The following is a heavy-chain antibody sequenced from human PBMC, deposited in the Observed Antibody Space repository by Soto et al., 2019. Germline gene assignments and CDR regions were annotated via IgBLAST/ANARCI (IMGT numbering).Heavy chain of an antibody. CDR3: ARPSPPYSSGPFDI. D-gene: IGHD3-22*01. Sequence: ASVKVSCKASGGTFSSYAISWVRQAPGQGLEWMGGIIPIFGTANYAQKFQGRVTITADESTSTAYMELSSLRSEDTAVYYCARPSPPYSSGPFDIWGQGTMDTVSS. V-gene: IGHV1-69*13. CDR2: IIPIFGTA. J-gene: IGHJ3*02. CDR1: GGTFSSYA.